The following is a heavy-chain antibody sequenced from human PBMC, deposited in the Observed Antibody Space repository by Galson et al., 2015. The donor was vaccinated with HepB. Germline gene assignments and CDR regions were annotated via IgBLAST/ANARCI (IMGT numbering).Heavy chain of an antibody. V-gene: IGHV3-7*03. D-gene: IGHD3-3*01. Sequence: SLRLSCAASGFTFSSYWMSWVRQAPGKGLEWVANIKQDGSEKYYVDSVKGRFTISRDNAKNSLYLQMNSLRAEDTAVYYCAKRGGLTIFGVVNEAYWYFDLWGRGTLV. CDR2: IKQDGSEK. CDR1: GFTFSSYW. J-gene: IGHJ2*01. CDR3: AKRGGLTIFGVVNEAYWYFDL.